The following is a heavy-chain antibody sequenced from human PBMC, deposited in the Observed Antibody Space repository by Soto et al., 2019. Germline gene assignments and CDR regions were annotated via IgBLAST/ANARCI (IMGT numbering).Heavy chain of an antibody. Sequence: ASVKVSCKASGYTFTSYAMHWVRQAPGQRLEWMGWMNPSSGNTGYAQKFQGRVTITRDTSTSTAYMELSSLRSEDTAVYYCARDLGGWPDYWGQGTLVTVSS. V-gene: IGHV1-3*01. CDR3: ARDLGGWPDY. J-gene: IGHJ4*02. D-gene: IGHD2-15*01. CDR2: MNPSSGNT. CDR1: GYTFTSYA.